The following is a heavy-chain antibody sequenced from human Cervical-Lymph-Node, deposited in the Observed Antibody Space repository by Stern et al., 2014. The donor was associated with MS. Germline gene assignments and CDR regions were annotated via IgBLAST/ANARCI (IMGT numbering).Heavy chain of an antibody. CDR2: IYNNGDT. D-gene: IGHD6-13*01. Sequence: QVQLQESGPGLVKPSQTLSLTCTVSGASISSGGYFWSWIRQPAGKGLEWIGRIYNNGDTHYNPSLKMRVTMSQAPPKTQFSLNLASVTATDTAVYYCGRFTSAAPGISWGQGTLVTVSS. CDR1: GASISSGGYF. V-gene: IGHV4-61*02. CDR3: GRFTSAAPGIS. J-gene: IGHJ4*02.